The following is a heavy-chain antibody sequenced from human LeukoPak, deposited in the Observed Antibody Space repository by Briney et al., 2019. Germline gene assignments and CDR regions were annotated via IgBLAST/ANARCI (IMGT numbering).Heavy chain of an antibody. CDR2: IYYSGST. CDR1: GGSVSNSYY. Sequence: KTSDTLSLTCTVSGGSVSNSYYWNWIRQPPGKGLEWIGYIYYSGSTNYNPSLKSRVTISVDTSKNQFSLKLSSVTAADTAVYYCARGWQYQLLFYFDYWGQGTLVTVSS. D-gene: IGHD2-2*01. CDR3: ARGWQYQLLFYFDY. J-gene: IGHJ4*02. V-gene: IGHV4-61*01.